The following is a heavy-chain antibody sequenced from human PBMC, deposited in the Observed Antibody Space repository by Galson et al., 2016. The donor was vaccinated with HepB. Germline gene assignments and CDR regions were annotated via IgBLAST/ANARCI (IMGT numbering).Heavy chain of an antibody. D-gene: IGHD2-8*01. J-gene: IGHJ4*02. V-gene: IGHV3-23*01. CDR2: ISGGSGHI. Sequence: SLRLSCAGTGFSFSDYAMTWVRQAPGKGLEWVSGISGGSGHIYLADPLKGRFTISRDNSKNTLFLQMNRLRADDTAVYYCAKYFWRGEAGCCTDGVCYTRPFDYWGQGSLVTVSS. CDR1: GFSFSDYA. CDR3: AKYFWRGEAGCCTDGVCYTRPFDY.